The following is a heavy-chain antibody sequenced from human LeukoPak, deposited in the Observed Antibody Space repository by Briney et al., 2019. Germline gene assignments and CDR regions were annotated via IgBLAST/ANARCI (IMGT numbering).Heavy chain of an antibody. CDR3: ARPLSGSSSWHGDAFDI. J-gene: IGHJ3*02. Sequence: SETLSLTCTVSGGSLSDYYWSWIRQPPGKGPESIGYVYYSGSTHYNPSLKSRVTISVDTSKNQFSLKLSSVTAADTAVYYCARPLSGSSSWHGDAFDIWGQGTMVTVSS. D-gene: IGHD6-13*01. V-gene: IGHV4-59*08. CDR1: GGSLSDYY. CDR2: VYYSGST.